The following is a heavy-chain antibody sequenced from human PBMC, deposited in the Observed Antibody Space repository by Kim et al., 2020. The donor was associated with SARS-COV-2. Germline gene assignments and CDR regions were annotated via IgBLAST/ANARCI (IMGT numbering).Heavy chain of an antibody. V-gene: IGHV3-15*01. Sequence: GGSLRLSCAASGFTFSNAWMSWVRQAPGKGLEWVGRIKSKTDGGTTDYAAPVKGRFTISRDDSKNTLYLQMNSLKTGDTAVYYCTTGPDQLWFGELSVDYWGQGTLVTVSS. CDR1: GFTFSNAW. CDR3: TTGPDQLWFGELSVDY. J-gene: IGHJ4*02. D-gene: IGHD3-10*01. CDR2: IKSKTDGGTT.